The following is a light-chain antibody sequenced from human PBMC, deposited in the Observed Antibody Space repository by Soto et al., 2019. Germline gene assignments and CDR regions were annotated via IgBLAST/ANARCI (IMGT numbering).Light chain of an antibody. Sequence: EIVMTHSPATLSVSPLEIATLSFSASQDVLTNLAWYQQKPGQSPRLLIYRASTRATGVPARFSGSGSGTDFTLTIGRLEPEDFAVYHCQQYGSSPTTFGQGTKVDIK. V-gene: IGKV3-15*01. CDR1: QDVLTN. J-gene: IGKJ1*01. CDR3: QQYGSSPTT. CDR2: RAS.